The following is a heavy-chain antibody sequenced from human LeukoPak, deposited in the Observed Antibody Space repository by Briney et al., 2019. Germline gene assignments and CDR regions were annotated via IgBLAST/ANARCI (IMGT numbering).Heavy chain of an antibody. CDR1: GGSFSGYY. Sequence: SETLSLTCAVYGGSFSGYYWSWIRRPPGKGLEWIGEINHSGSTNYNPSLKSRVTISVDTSKNQFSLKLSSVTAADTAVHYCARGHSSSPLSGMDVWGQGTTVTVSS. CDR3: ARGHSSSPLSGMDV. V-gene: IGHV4-34*01. D-gene: IGHD6-13*01. CDR2: INHSGST. J-gene: IGHJ6*02.